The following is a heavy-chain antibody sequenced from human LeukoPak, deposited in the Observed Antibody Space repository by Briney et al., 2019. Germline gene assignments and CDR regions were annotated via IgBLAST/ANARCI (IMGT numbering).Heavy chain of an antibody. CDR1: GYSFTSYW. CDR2: IYPGDSDT. CDR3: ARLAESVTAMVKDYYYGMDV. Sequence: GESLKISCKGSGYSFTSYWIGWVRQMPGKGLEWMGIIYPGDSDTRYSPSFQGQVTISADKSISTAYPQWSSLKASDTATYYGARLAESVTAMVKDYYYGMDVWGQGTTVTVSS. J-gene: IGHJ6*02. D-gene: IGHD5-18*01. V-gene: IGHV5-51*01.